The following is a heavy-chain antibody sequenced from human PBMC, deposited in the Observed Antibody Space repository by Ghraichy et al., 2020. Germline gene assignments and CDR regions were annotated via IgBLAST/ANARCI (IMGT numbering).Heavy chain of an antibody. J-gene: IGHJ4*02. CDR2: IGPSGAGT. CDR1: GFTFSSYS. D-gene: IGHD1-14*01. V-gene: IGHV3-23*01. CDR3: AKNMGYNDY. Sequence: GGSLRLSCAAPGFTFSSYSMSWVRQAPGKGLEWVSAIGPSGAGTYYADSVKGRFTISRDNSKSTLYLQMNSMRADDTAVYYCAKNMGYNDYWGQGTLVSVSS.